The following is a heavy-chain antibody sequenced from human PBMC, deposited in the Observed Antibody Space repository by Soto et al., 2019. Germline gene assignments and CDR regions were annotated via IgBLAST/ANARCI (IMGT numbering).Heavy chain of an antibody. D-gene: IGHD6-6*01. CDR3: AEGDSSSYA. Sequence: PGVPMRLSWTASGLNIRSYGMHWVRQAPGKGLEWVAVIWYDGSNKYYADSVKGRFNISRDNSKNTLYLQMNSLRAEDTAVYYCAEGDSSSYAWGQGTLVTVS. CDR1: GLNIRSYG. V-gene: IGHV3-33*06. J-gene: IGHJ4*02. CDR2: IWYDGSNK.